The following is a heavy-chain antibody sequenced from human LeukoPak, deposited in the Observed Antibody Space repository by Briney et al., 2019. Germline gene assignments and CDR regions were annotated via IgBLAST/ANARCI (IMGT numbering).Heavy chain of an antibody. CDR3: AREGCSGGSCYYSQ. V-gene: IGHV3-53*01. J-gene: IGHJ4*02. CDR2: IYSGGST. D-gene: IGHD2-15*01. Sequence: GGSLRLSCAASGFTFSSYVMSWVRQAPGKGLEWVSVIYSGGSTYYADSVKGRFTISRDNSKNTLYLQMNSLRAEDTAVYYCAREGCSGGSCYYSQWGQGTLVTVSS. CDR1: GFTFSSYV.